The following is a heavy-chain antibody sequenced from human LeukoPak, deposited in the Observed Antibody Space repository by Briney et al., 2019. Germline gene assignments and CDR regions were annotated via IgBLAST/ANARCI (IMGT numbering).Heavy chain of an antibody. CDR3: ARRSVAGTWDFDY. V-gene: IGHV3-11*03. J-gene: IGHJ4*02. CDR1: GFXFSDFY. Sequence: GGSLRLSCAASGFXFSDFYISWVRQAPGKGLEWLSYISSSSSNANYADSVKGRFTISRGNAKNSLYLQLNSLRAEDTAVYYCARRSVAGTWDFDYWGQGTLVTVSS. D-gene: IGHD6-19*01. CDR2: ISSSSSNA.